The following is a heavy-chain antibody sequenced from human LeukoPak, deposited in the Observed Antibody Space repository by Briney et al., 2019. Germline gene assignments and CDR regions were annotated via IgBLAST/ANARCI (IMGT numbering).Heavy chain of an antibody. CDR1: GGSISSYY. J-gene: IGHJ6*02. CDR3: ARLRKGGNWASYYYYGMDV. Sequence: SETLSLTCTVSGGSISSYYWSWIRQPPGKGLGWIGYIYYSGSTNYNPSLKSRVTISVDTSKNQFSLKLSSVTAADTAVYYCARLRKGGNWASYYYYGMDVWGQGTTVTVSS. CDR2: IYYSGST. D-gene: IGHD4-23*01. V-gene: IGHV4-59*01.